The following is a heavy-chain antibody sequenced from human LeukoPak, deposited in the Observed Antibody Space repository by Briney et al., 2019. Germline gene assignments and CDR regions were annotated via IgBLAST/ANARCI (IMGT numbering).Heavy chain of an antibody. D-gene: IGHD2-15*01. CDR3: AKKGSLFRSNDYGMDV. Sequence: PGGSLRLSCAASGFTFSSYGMHWVRQAPGKGLEWVAAISYDGSNKYYADSVKGRFTISRDNSKNTLYLQMNSLRAEDTAVYYCAKKGSLFRSNDYGMDVWGQGTTVTVSS. V-gene: IGHV3-30*18. CDR2: ISYDGSNK. J-gene: IGHJ6*02. CDR1: GFTFSSYG.